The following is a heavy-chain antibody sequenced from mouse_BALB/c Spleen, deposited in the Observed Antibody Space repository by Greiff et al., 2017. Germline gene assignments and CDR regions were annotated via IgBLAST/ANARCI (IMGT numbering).Heavy chain of an antibody. V-gene: IGHV1-20*02. CDR3: ARDYGSSWYYAMDY. D-gene: IGHD1-1*01. J-gene: IGHJ4*01. Sequence: VQLQQSGPELVKPGASVKISCKASGYSFTGYFMNWVMQSHGKSLEWIGRINPYNGDTFYNQKFKGKATLTVDKSSSTAHMELRSLASEDSAVYYCARDYGSSWYYAMDYWGQGTSVTVSS. CDR1: GYSFTGYF. CDR2: INPYNGDT.